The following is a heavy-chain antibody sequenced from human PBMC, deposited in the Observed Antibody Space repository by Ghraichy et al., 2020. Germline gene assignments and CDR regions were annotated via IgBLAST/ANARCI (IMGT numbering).Heavy chain of an antibody. CDR2: IYYSGTT. V-gene: IGHV4-59*12. CDR3: ARGWILSTYYYGMDV. Sequence: SETLSLTCTVSGGAIANYFWSWIRQAPGKGLEWIGYIYYSGTTEYNPSLKSRVTISIDTPNTQFSLEVSSLTAADTAVYYCARGWILSTYYYGMDVWGQGTTVTVAS. J-gene: IGHJ6*02. CDR1: GGAIANYF. D-gene: IGHD1-1*01.